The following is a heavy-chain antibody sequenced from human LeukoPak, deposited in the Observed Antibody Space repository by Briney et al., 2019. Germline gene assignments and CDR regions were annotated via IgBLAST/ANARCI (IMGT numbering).Heavy chain of an antibody. CDR1: GGSISSYY. Sequence: SETLSLTCTVSGGSISSYYWSWIRQPPGKGLEWIGYIYYSGSTNYNPSLKSRVTISVDTSKNQFSLKLSSVTAADTAVYYCARASYGDYADYWGQGTLVTVSS. D-gene: IGHD4-17*01. CDR2: IYYSGST. CDR3: ARASYGDYADY. V-gene: IGHV4-59*01. J-gene: IGHJ4*02.